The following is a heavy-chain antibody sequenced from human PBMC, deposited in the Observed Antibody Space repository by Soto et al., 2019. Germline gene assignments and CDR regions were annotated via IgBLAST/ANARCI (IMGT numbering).Heavy chain of an antibody. CDR2: ISYDGSNK. V-gene: IGHV3-30-3*01. Sequence: QVQLVESGGGVVQPGRSLRLSCAASGFTFSSYAMHWVRQAPGKGLEWVAVISYDGSNKYYADSVKGRFTISRDNSKNTLYLQMNSLRAEGTAVYYCARGKGPNWGQGTLVTVSS. J-gene: IGHJ4*02. CDR3: ARGKGPN. CDR1: GFTFSSYA.